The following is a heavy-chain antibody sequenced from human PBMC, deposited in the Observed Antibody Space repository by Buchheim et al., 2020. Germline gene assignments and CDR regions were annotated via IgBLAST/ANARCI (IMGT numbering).Heavy chain of an antibody. CDR2: IYYSGST. CDR1: GGSISSSSYY. Sequence: QLQLQESGPGLVKPSETLSLTCTVSGGSISSSSYYWGWIRQPPGKGLEWIGSIYYSGSTYYNPSLKSRVTISVGTSKNQFSLKLSSVTAADTAVYYCARLYYDFWSGYYLYYFDYWGQGTL. J-gene: IGHJ4*02. CDR3: ARLYYDFWSGYYLYYFDY. D-gene: IGHD3-3*01. V-gene: IGHV4-39*01.